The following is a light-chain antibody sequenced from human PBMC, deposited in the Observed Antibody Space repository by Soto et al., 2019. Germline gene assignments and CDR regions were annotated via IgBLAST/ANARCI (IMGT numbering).Light chain of an antibody. CDR3: AAWDDSLNGWV. Sequence: QSVLTQPPSASGTPGQRVTISCSGSSSNIGSNTVNWYQQLPGTAPKLLIYSNNQRPSGVPDRFYGSKSGTSASLAISGLQSEDEGDYYCAAWDDSLNGWVFGGGTKLTVL. V-gene: IGLV1-44*01. J-gene: IGLJ3*02. CDR1: SSNIGSNT. CDR2: SNN.